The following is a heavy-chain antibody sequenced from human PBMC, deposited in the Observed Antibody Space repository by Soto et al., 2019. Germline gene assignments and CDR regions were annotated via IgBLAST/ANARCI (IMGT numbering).Heavy chain of an antibody. CDR3: AADRNLEWLSTFDY. CDR1: GFTFTSSA. J-gene: IGHJ4*02. Sequence: ASVKVSCKASGFTFTSSAMQWVRQARGQRLEWIGWIVVGSGNTNYAQKFQERVTITRDMSTSTAYMELSSLRSEDTAVYYCAADRNLEWLSTFDYWGQGTLVTVSS. CDR2: IVVGSGNT. V-gene: IGHV1-58*02. D-gene: IGHD3-3*01.